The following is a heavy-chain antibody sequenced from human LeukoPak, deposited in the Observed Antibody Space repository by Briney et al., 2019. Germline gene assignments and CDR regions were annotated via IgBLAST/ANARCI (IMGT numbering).Heavy chain of an antibody. CDR3: ARHSRGNSIYYYYMDV. D-gene: IGHD4-23*01. CDR1: GFTFSSYS. V-gene: IGHV4-34*01. Sequence: GSLRLSCAASGFTFSSYSMNWVRQAPGKGLEWIGEINHSGSTNYNPSLKSRVTISVDTSKNQFSLKLSSVTAADTAVYYCARHSRGNSIYYYYMDVWGKGTTVTVSS. CDR2: INHSGST. J-gene: IGHJ6*03.